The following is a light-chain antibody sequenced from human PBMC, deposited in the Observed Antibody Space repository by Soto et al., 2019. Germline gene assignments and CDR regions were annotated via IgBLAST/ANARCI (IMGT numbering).Light chain of an antibody. Sequence: EIVMTQSPATLSVSPGERATLSCRASQSVSSNLAGYQQKPCQAPRLLIYGASTRATGIPARFSGSESGTEFTLTISSLQSEDFAVYYCQQYNNWPPYTFGQGTKLEIK. CDR1: QSVSSN. CDR3: QQYNNWPPYT. J-gene: IGKJ2*01. CDR2: GAS. V-gene: IGKV3-15*01.